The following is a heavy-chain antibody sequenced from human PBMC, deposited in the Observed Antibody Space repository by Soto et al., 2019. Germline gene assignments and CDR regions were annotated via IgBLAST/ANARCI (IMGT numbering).Heavy chain of an antibody. CDR2: IFSNDEK. D-gene: IGHD5-18*01. V-gene: IGHV2-26*01. CDR1: GFSLSNARMG. Sequence: SGPTLVNPTETLTLTCTVSGFSLSNARMGVSWIRKPPGKALEWLAHIFSNDEKSYSTSLKSRLTISKNTSKSQVVLTMTNMDPFDTTTFLWARIGFSYGPYFDQWGQGNLVTVSS. CDR3: ARIGFSYGPYFDQ. J-gene: IGHJ4*02.